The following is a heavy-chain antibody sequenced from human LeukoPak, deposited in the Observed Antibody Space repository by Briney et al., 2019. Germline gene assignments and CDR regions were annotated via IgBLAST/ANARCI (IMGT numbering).Heavy chain of an antibody. CDR3: ARGDLGYSSSWFSFDP. CDR2: INPNGGGT. Sequence: ASVKVSCKASGYTFTGYYMHWVRQAPGQGLEWMGWINPNGGGTNYAQKFQGWVTMTRDTSISTAYMELSRLRSDDTAVYYCARGDLGYSSSWFSFDPWGQGTLVTVSS. J-gene: IGHJ5*02. D-gene: IGHD6-13*01. CDR1: GYTFTGYY. V-gene: IGHV1-2*04.